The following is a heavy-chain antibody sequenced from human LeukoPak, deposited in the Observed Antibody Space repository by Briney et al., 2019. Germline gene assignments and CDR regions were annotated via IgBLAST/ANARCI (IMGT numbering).Heavy chain of an antibody. J-gene: IGHJ4*02. D-gene: IGHD6-19*01. CDR3: ARASGWSQPYYLDH. V-gene: IGHV3-30-3*01. Sequence: GGSLRLSCAASGFSFSGYAMHWVRQTPGKGLEWMAVISYDGSNEYYADSVKGRFTISRDNSKKTLYLQMNSLRAEDTAVYYCARASGWSQPYYLDHWGQGTLVTVSS. CDR2: ISYDGSNE. CDR1: GFSFSGYA.